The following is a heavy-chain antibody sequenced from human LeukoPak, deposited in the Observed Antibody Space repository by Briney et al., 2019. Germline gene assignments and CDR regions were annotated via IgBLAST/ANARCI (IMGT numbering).Heavy chain of an antibody. D-gene: IGHD4-17*01. CDR1: GFTFSSYS. Sequence: GGSLRLSCAASGFTFSSYSTNWVRQAPGKGLEWVSYISSSSSTIYYADSVKGRFTISRDNAKNSLYLQMNSLRAEDTAVYYCARQAVTTGEINDYWGQGTLVTVSS. CDR3: ARQAVTTGEINDY. CDR2: ISSSSSTI. J-gene: IGHJ4*02. V-gene: IGHV3-48*01.